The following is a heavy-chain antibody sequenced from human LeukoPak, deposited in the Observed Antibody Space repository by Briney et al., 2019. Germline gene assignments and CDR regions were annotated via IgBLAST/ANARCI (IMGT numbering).Heavy chain of an antibody. CDR2: IYSGGST. CDR1: GFTVSSNY. J-gene: IGHJ4*02. Sequence: GGSLRLSCAASGFTVSSNYMSWVRQAPGKGLEWVSVIYSGGSTYYADSVKGRFTISRDNSKNTLYLQMNSLRAEDTAVYYCAKRDRGCGGDCYYYWGQGTLVTVSS. D-gene: IGHD2-21*02. V-gene: IGHV3-53*01. CDR3: AKRDRGCGGDCYYY.